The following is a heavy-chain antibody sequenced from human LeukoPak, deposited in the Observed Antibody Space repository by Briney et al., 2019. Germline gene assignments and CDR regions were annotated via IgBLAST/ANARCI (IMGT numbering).Heavy chain of an antibody. D-gene: IGHD2-8*01. CDR1: GYTFTGYY. CDR3: ARVGDCTNGVCYNNWFDP. J-gene: IGHJ5*02. CDR2: INPNSGGT. Sequence: ASVKVSCKASGYTFTGYYMHWVRQAPGQGLEWMGRINPNSGGTNYAQKFQGRVTMTRDTSISTAYMELSRLRSDDTAVYYCARVGDCTNGVCYNNWFDPWGQGTLSPSPQ. V-gene: IGHV1-2*06.